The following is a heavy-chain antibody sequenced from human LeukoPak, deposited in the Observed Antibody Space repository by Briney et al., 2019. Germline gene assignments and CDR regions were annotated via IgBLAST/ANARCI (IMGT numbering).Heavy chain of an antibody. CDR3: ARAKFRRNAFDI. J-gene: IGHJ3*02. V-gene: IGHV3-30*02. CDR2: IRYDGSNK. CDR1: GFTFSSYG. D-gene: IGHD6-6*01. Sequence: GGSLRLSCAASGFTFSSYGMHWVRQAPGKGLEWVAFIRYDGSNKYYADSVKGRFTISRDNSKNTLYLQMNSLRAEDTAVYYCARAKFRRNAFDIWGQGTMVTVSS.